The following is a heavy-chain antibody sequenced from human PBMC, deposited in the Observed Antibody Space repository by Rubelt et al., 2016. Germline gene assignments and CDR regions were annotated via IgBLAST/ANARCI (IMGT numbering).Heavy chain of an antibody. CDR3: ARDLGQLRPEEGG. CDR2: INPNSGGT. J-gene: IGHJ4*02. Sequence: QVQLVQSGAEVKKPGASVKVSCKASGYTFTGYYMHWVRQAPGQGLEWMGWINPNSGGTNYAQKFQGRVTMTRETSISTAYMGLSRWGSDDTAVYYCARDLGQLRPEEGGWGQGTLVTVSS. V-gene: IGHV1-2*02. D-gene: IGHD5-18*01. CDR1: GYTFTGYY.